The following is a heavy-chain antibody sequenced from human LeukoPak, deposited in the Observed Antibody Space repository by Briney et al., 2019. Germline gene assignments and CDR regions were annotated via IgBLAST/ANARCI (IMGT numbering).Heavy chain of an antibody. V-gene: IGHV3-7*01. CDR3: VAWGSLVV. J-gene: IGHJ4*02. CDR1: GFTVDTYW. CDR2: IKEDGTRK. Sequence: GGSLRLSCVASGFTVDTYWMSWVRQAPGKGLDWVAHIKEDGTRKYYVDSVRGRFTISRDNAKNSLFLQMNSLRVEDTAVFYCVAWGSLVVWGQGTLVTVSS. D-gene: IGHD3-16*01.